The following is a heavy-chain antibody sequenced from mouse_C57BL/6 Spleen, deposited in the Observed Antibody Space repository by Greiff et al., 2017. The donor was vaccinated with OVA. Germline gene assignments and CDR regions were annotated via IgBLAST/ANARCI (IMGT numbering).Heavy chain of an antibody. V-gene: IGHV1-64*01. J-gene: IGHJ2*01. CDR1: GYTFTSYW. D-gene: IGHD1-1*01. Sequence: VQLQQPGAELVKPGASVKLSCKASGYTFTSYWMHWVKQRPGQGLEWIGMIHPNSGSTNYNEKFKSKATLTVDKSSSTAYMQLCSLTSEDSAVYYCACYYGSSYFDYWGQGTTLTVSS. CDR2: IHPNSGST. CDR3: ACYYGSSYFDY.